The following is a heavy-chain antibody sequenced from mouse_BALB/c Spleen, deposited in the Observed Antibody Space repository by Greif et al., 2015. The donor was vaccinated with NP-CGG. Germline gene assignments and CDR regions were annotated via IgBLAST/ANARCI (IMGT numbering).Heavy chain of an antibody. CDR3: ARCLGLDAMDY. J-gene: IGHJ4*01. CDR2: IWGDGST. CDR1: GFSFTGYG. D-gene: IGHD3-1*01. V-gene: IGHV2-6-7*01. Sequence: VKLVESGPGLVAPSQSLSITCTVSGFSFTGYGVNWVRQPPGKGLEWLGMIWGDGSTDYNSALKSRLSISKDNSKSQVFLKMNSLQTDDTARYYCARCLGLDAMDYWGQGTSVTVSS.